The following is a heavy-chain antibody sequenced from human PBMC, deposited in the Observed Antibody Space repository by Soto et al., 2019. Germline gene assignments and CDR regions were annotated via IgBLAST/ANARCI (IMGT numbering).Heavy chain of an antibody. Sequence: QVQLVESGGGVVQPGRSLRLSCAASGFTFSSYGMHWVRQAPGKGLEWLAVISYDGSNKYYADSVKGRLTISRDNSKNTLYLQVNSLRAEDTAMYYCAKDYGSGWTMGDFWGQGTLVTVSS. CDR2: ISYDGSNK. V-gene: IGHV3-30*18. CDR3: AKDYGSGWTMGDF. CDR1: GFTFSSYG. J-gene: IGHJ4*02. D-gene: IGHD6-19*01.